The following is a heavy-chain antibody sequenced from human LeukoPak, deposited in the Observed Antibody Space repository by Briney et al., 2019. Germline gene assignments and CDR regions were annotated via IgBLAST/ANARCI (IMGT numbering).Heavy chain of an antibody. D-gene: IGHD3-10*01. CDR3: ARDRDSGTSVDY. CDR2: MSDIGPNT. V-gene: IGHV3-23*01. CDR1: GFSVADYA. J-gene: IGHJ4*02. Sequence: GGSLRLSCAASGFSVADYAMTWIRQSPGKGLEWVSSMSDIGPNTYYADSVKGRFTISRDNSKNTLYLQMNSLRTEDTAVYYCARDRDSGTSVDYWGQGTLVTVSS.